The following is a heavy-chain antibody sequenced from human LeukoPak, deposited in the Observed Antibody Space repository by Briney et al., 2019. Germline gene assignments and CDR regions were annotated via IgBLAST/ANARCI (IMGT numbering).Heavy chain of an antibody. CDR3: ARQRALWFGELGSGMDV. V-gene: IGHV5-51*01. D-gene: IGHD3-10*01. Sequence: GESLKSSCKGSGYSFTSYWIRWVRQLPGKGLEWMGIIYPGDSDTRYSPSFQGQVTISADKSISTAYLQWSSLKASDTAMYYCARQRALWFGELGSGMDVWGKGTTVTVSS. CDR2: IYPGDSDT. CDR1: GYSFTSYW. J-gene: IGHJ6*04.